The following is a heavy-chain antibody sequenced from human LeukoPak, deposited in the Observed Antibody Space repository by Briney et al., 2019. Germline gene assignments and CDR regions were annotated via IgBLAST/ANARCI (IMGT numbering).Heavy chain of an antibody. V-gene: IGHV3-9*03. CDR2: ISWNSGSI. CDR3: AKARRRYNWNYNDFDY. J-gene: IGHJ4*02. D-gene: IGHD1-7*01. Sequence: PGGSLRLSCAASGFTFDDYAMHWVRQAPGKGLEWVSGISWNSGSIGYADSVKGRFTISRDNAKNSLYLQMNSLRAEDMALYYCAKARRRYNWNYNDFDYWGQGTLVTVSS. CDR1: GFTFDDYA.